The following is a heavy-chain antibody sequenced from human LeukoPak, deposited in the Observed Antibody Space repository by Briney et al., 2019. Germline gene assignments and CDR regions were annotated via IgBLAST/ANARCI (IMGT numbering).Heavy chain of an antibody. CDR3: ARDSLSVLLWFGESTN. V-gene: IGHV3-21*01. CDR1: GFTVPDNY. D-gene: IGHD3-10*01. J-gene: IGHJ4*02. CDR2: ISSSSSYI. Sequence: GGSLRLSCAASGFTVPDNYMNWVRQSSGKGLEWVSSISSSSSYIYYADSVKGRFTISRDNAKNSLYLQMNSLRAEDTAVYYCARDSLSVLLWFGESTNWGQGTLVTVSS.